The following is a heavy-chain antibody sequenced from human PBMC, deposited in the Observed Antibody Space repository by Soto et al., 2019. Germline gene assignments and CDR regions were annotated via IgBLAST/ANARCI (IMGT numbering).Heavy chain of an antibody. CDR2: IYPGDSDT. Sequence: PRESLKISCKGSGYSFTSYWMGWVRQMPGKGLEWMGIIYPGDSDTRYSPSFQGQVTISADKSISTAYLQWSSLKASDTAMYYCARRQTTVTTMVDYWGQGTLVTVSS. J-gene: IGHJ4*02. V-gene: IGHV5-51*01. CDR1: GYSFTSYW. CDR3: ARRQTTVTTMVDY. D-gene: IGHD4-17*01.